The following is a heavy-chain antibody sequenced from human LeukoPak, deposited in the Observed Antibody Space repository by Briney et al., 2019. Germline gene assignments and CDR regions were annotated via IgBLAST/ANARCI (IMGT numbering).Heavy chain of an antibody. CDR3: AKVVVPAAMWDNYFDY. CDR1: GFTFSSYG. CDR2: ISYDGSNK. J-gene: IGHJ4*02. V-gene: IGHV3-30*18. Sequence: GGSLRLSCAASGFTFSSYGMHWVRQAPGKGLEWVAVISYDGSNKYYADSVKGRFTISRDNSKNTLYLQMNSLRAEDTAVYYCAKVVVPAAMWDNYFDYWGQGTLVTVSS. D-gene: IGHD2-2*01.